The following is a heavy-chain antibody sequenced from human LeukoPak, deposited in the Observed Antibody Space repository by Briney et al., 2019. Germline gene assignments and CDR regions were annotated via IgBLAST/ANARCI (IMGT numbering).Heavy chain of an antibody. CDR3: ARAWAHYYDSPDY. J-gene: IGHJ4*02. V-gene: IGHV1-2*02. CDR1: GYTFTGYY. CDR2: INPNSGGT. D-gene: IGHD3-22*01. Sequence: ASVKVSCKASGYTFTGYYMHWVRPAPGQGLEWMGWINPNSGGTNYAQKFQGRVTMTRDTSISTAYMELSRLRSDDTAVYYCARAWAHYYDSPDYWGQGTLVTVSS.